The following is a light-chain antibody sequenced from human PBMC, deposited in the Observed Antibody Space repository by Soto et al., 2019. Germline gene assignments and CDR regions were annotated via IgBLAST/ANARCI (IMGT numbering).Light chain of an antibody. V-gene: IGKV3-11*01. J-gene: IGKJ5*01. Sequence: EIVLTQSTATRSLSPGDSATLSCRASRSVSNYLAWYQQKPGQAPRLLIYDASSRPTGIPARFSGSGSGTDFTLTISSLEPEDFAPYYCQQRSNWTITFGQGTRLEIK. CDR2: DAS. CDR3: QQRSNWTIT. CDR1: RSVSNY.